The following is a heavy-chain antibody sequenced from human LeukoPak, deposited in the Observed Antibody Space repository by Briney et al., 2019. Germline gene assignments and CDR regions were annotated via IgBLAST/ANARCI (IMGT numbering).Heavy chain of an antibody. J-gene: IGHJ4*02. CDR2: TNPNSGGT. CDR1: GYTFTGYY. V-gene: IGHV1-2*02. D-gene: IGHD3-9*01. Sequence: ASVKVSCKASGYTFTGYYTHWVRQAPGQGLEWMGWTNPNSGGTNYAQKFQGRVTMTRDTSISTAYMELSRLRSDDTAVYYCASSRYFDWLTFDYWGQGTLVTVSS. CDR3: ASSRYFDWLTFDY.